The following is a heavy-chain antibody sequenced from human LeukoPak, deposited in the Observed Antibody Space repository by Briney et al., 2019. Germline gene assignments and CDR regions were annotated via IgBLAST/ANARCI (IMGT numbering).Heavy chain of an antibody. V-gene: IGHV1-46*01. Sequence: GASVKVSCKASGYTLTSYYMHWVRQAPGQGLEWMGIINPSGGSTSYAQKFQGRVTMSRDTSTSTVYMELSSLRSEDTAVYYCARGGTAMEVDYWGQGTPVTVSS. CDR2: INPSGGST. CDR3: ARGGTAMEVDY. CDR1: GYTLTSYY. J-gene: IGHJ4*02. D-gene: IGHD5-18*01.